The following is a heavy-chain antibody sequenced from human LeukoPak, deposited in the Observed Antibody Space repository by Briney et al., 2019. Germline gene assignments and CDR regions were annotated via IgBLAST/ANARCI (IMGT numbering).Heavy chain of an antibody. V-gene: IGHV4-39*02. D-gene: IGHD3-9*01. J-gene: IGHJ5*02. Sequence: SETLSLTCSVSGDSISSSSYYWGWIRQPPGKGLEWIGSIYYSGSTYYNPSLKSRVTISVDTSKNQFSLKLSSVTAADTAVYYCAREYYDILTGYPRFDPWGQGTLVTVSS. CDR3: AREYYDILTGYPRFDP. CDR2: IYYSGST. CDR1: GDSISSSSYY.